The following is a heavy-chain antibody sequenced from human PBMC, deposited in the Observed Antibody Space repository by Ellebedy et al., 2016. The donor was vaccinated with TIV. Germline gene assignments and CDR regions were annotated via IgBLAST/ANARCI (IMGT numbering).Heavy chain of an antibody. J-gene: IGHJ4*02. D-gene: IGHD2-15*01. CDR2: IYSGGST. Sequence: GESLKISCAAWGFSFSNFWMSWVRQAPGKGLEWVSVIYSGGSTYYADSVKGRFTISRDNSKNTLYLQMNSLRAEDTAVYYCATQRGASGGRQRVYFDYWGQGTLVTVSS. CDR1: GFSFSNFW. CDR3: ATQRGASGGRQRVYFDY. V-gene: IGHV3-66*01.